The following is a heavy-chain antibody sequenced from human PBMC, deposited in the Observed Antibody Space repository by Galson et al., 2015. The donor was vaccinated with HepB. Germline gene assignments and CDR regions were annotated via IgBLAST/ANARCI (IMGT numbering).Heavy chain of an antibody. CDR2: IYYSGGT. CDR3: ARHLKMASFMYYFDN. Sequence: TCNVSAGSISSAAYYWGWIRQSPGKGLEWIGSIYYSGGTSYNPSLKSRVTISVDIPKNQFSLKLSSVSAADTAMYYCARHLKMASFMYYFDNWGQGTLVTVSS. V-gene: IGHV4-39*01. CDR1: AGSISSAAYY. D-gene: IGHD5-24*01. J-gene: IGHJ4*02.